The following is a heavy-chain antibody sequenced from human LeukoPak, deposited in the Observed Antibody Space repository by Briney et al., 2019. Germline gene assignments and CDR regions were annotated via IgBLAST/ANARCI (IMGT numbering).Heavy chain of an antibody. J-gene: IGHJ5*02. D-gene: IGHD6-13*01. Sequence: SETLSLTCTVSGGSISSYYWSWIRQPPGKGLEWIGYFYHSGSTNYNPSLRSRVTISADTSNNHLSLRLSSVTAADTAVYYCARLAAAGTGWFDPWGQGTLVTVSS. CDR1: GGSISSYY. V-gene: IGHV4-59*01. CDR3: ARLAAAGTGWFDP. CDR2: FYHSGST.